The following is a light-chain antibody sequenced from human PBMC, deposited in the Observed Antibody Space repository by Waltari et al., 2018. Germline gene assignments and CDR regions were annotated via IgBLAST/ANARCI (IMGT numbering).Light chain of an antibody. J-gene: IGLJ3*02. V-gene: IGLV6-57*01. CDR2: EDN. CDR3: QSYDSSNLWG. Sequence: NFMLTQPHSVSESPGKTVTISCTRSSGSLASNYVQWYQQRPGSSPTIVLYEDNQRPSAVPDRFSGSIDSSTHSAFLTNSVLRTEDEADYYSQSYDSSNLWGFGGGTKLTVL. CDR1: SGSLASNY.